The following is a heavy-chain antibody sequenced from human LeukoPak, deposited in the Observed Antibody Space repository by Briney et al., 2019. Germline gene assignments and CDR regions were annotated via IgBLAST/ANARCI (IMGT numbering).Heavy chain of an antibody. V-gene: IGHV3-23*01. D-gene: IGHD3-16*02. J-gene: IGHJ4*02. CDR1: GFTFSSYA. Sequence: GGSLRLFCAASGFTFSSYAMSWVRQAPGKGLEWVSAISGSGGSTYYADSVKGRFTISRDNSKNTLYLQMNSLRAEDTAVYYCAKASMITFGGVIVPFDYWGQGTLVTVSS. CDR3: AKASMITFGGVIVPFDY. CDR2: ISGSGGST.